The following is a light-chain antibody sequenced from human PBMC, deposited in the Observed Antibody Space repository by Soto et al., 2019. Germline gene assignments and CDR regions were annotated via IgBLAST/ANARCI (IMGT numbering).Light chain of an antibody. V-gene: IGKV2-28*01. Sequence: DIVMTQSPLSLPVTPGEPASIPCRSSQSLLHSNGYNYLNWYLQKPGQSPQVLIYLGSYRASGVPDRFSGSGSDTNFTLKVSRVEAEDVGVSYCMQALQPPLTFGQGTKLEI. CDR2: LGS. CDR3: MQALQPPLT. J-gene: IGKJ2*01. CDR1: QSLLHSNGYNY.